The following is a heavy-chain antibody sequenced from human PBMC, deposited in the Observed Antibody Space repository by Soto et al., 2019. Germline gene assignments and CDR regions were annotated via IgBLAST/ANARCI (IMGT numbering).Heavy chain of an antibody. J-gene: IGHJ4*02. V-gene: IGHV4-4*02. Sequence: SATLSLTCAVSGYSVTSNVWWSWVRQPPGQGLEWIGEAYHNGLTDYNPSLKSRVTMSVDTSKNEFSLKLTSLTAADTAIYYCARDAEVPGESDRFDDWGQGNLVTVTS. CDR1: GYSVTSNVW. CDR2: AYHNGLT. CDR3: ARDAEVPGESDRFDD.